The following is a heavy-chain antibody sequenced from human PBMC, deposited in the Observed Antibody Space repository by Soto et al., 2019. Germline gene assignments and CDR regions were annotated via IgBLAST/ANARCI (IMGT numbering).Heavy chain of an antibody. CDR1: SLRDIGLC. D-gene: IGHD1-26*01. J-gene: IGHJ4*02. CDR2: IFANDET. CDR3: AGKRASGPHFALFDN. Sequence: SLRDIGLCVGWIRQPPGEALEWLARIFANDETTYSTSLKPRLSISRDPSKSKVVLTMTNLEPEDTGTYYCAGKRASGPHFALFDNRGQGALVTASS. V-gene: IGHV2-26*01.